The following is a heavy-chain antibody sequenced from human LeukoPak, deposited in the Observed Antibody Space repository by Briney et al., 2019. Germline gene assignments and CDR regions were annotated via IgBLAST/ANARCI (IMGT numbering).Heavy chain of an antibody. D-gene: IGHD1-1*01. V-gene: IGHV4-30-2*01. Sequence: SQTLSLTCAVSGGSISSGGYSWSWIRQPPGKGLEWIGYIYHSGSTYYNPSLKSRVTISVDRSKSQFSLKLSSVTAADTAVYYCASGTTWVFDYWGQGTLVTVSS. CDR1: GGSISSGGYS. J-gene: IGHJ4*02. CDR2: IYHSGST. CDR3: ASGTTWVFDY.